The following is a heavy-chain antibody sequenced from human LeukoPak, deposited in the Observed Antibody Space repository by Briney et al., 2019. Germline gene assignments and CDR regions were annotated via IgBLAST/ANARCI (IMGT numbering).Heavy chain of an antibody. V-gene: IGHV3-30*02. CDR1: GFTFSSYG. J-gene: IGHJ6*03. CDR3: AKEGLTTVTIPNYYYYYYMDV. Sequence: GRSLRLSCAASGFTFSSYGMHWVRQAPGKGLEWVAFIRYDGSNKYYADSVKGRFTISRDNSKNTLYLQMSSLRAEDTAVYYCAKEGLTTVTIPNYYYYYYMDVWGKGTTVTVSS. CDR2: IRYDGSNK. D-gene: IGHD4-17*01.